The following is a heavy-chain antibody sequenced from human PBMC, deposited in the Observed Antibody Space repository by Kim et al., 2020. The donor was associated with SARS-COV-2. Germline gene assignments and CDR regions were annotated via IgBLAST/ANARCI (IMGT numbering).Heavy chain of an antibody. D-gene: IGHD3-3*01. J-gene: IGHJ6*02. CDR1: GYTFTSYA. V-gene: IGHV7-4-1*02. Sequence: ASVKVSCKASGYTFTSYAMNWVRQAPGQGLEWMGWINTNTGNPTYAQGFTGRFVFSLDTSVSTAYLQISSLKAEDTAVYYCARDIGTITIFGVVIIPHSAMNVWGQGTTVTVSS. CDR3: ARDIGTITIFGVVIIPHSAMNV. CDR2: INTNTGNP.